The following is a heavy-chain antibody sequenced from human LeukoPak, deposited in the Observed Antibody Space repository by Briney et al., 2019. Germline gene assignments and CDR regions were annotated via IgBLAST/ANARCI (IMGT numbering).Heavy chain of an antibody. CDR1: GFTFSSYA. V-gene: IGHV3-30*04. CDR2: ISYDGSNK. D-gene: IGHD3-22*01. Sequence: GGSLRLSCAASGFTFSSYAMHWVRQAPGKRLEWVAVISYDGSNKYYADSVKGRFTISRDNSKNTLYLQMNSLRAEDTAVYYRARSYYYESSGYSPGPNWCDPWGEGTRVTVST. CDR3: ARSYYYESSGYSPGPNWCDP. J-gene: IGHJ5*02.